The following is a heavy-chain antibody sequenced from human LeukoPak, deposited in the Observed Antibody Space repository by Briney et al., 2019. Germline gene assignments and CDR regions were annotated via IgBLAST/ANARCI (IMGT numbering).Heavy chain of an antibody. Sequence: SETLSLTCAVSGYSISSGYYWGWIRQPPGKGLEWIGSIYHSGSTYYNPSLKSRVTISVDTSKNQFSLKLSSVTAADTAVYYCARTYHYGSGSYYNGIYYFDYWGQGTLVTVSS. CDR3: ARTYHYGSGSYYNGIYYFDY. CDR2: IYHSGST. J-gene: IGHJ4*02. CDR1: GYSISSGYY. V-gene: IGHV4-38-2*01. D-gene: IGHD3-10*01.